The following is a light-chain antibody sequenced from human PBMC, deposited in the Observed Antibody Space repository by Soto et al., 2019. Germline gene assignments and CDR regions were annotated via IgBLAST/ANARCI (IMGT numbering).Light chain of an antibody. Sequence: EIGMTQSPATRSVSPVEVATLSCRSSQSVSRNLAWYQQKPGQAPRLLIYGASTRATGIPARFSGSGSATEFTLPISSLQPQDFAAYYCQQYNNWHSLTFGGGTQVDIK. CDR3: QQYNNWHSLT. V-gene: IGKV3-15*01. J-gene: IGKJ4*01. CDR2: GAS. CDR1: QSVSRN.